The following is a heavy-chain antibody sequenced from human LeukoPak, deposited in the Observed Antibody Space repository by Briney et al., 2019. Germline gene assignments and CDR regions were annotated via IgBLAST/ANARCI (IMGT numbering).Heavy chain of an antibody. J-gene: IGHJ5*02. D-gene: IGHD3-9*01. CDR3: ASHDILTGYYTP. CDR1: GFTFSSYG. V-gene: IGHV3-30*02. CDR2: IRYDGSNK. Sequence: GGSLRLSCAASGFTFSSYGMHWVRQAPGKGLEWVAFIRYDGSNKYYADSVEGRFTISRDNSKNTLYLQMNSLRAEDTAVYYCASHDILTGYYTPWGQGTLVTVSS.